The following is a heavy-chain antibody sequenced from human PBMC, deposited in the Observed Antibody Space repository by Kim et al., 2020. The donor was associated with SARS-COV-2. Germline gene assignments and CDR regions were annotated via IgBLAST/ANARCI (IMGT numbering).Heavy chain of an antibody. CDR2: INAGNGNT. J-gene: IGHJ4*02. CDR1: GYTFTSYA. Sequence: ASVKVSCKASGYTFTSYAMHWVRQAPGQRLEWMGWINAGNGNTKYSQKFQGRVTITRDTPASTAYMELSSLRSEDTAVYYCASGGWELELFDYWGQGTLVTVSS. V-gene: IGHV1-3*01. D-gene: IGHD1-26*01. CDR3: ASGGWELELFDY.